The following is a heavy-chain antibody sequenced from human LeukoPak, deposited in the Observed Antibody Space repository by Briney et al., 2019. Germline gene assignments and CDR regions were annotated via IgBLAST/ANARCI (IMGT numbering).Heavy chain of an antibody. CDR2: IYSGGST. V-gene: IGHV3-66*02. J-gene: IGHJ6*02. Sequence: GGSLRLSCAASGFTVSSNYMSWVRQAPGKGLEWVSVIYSGGSTYYADSVKGRFTISRGNSKNTLYLQMNSLRAADTAVYYCATSYYYYGMDVWGQGTTVTVSS. CDR3: ATSYYYYGMDV. CDR1: GFTVSSNY.